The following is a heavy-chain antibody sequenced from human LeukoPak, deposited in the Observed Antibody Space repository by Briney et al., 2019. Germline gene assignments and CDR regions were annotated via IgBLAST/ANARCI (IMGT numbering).Heavy chain of an antibody. CDR2: INYSGRT. Sequence: SETLSLTCTVSGDSISSSDYYWGWIRQPPGKGLEWIALINYSGRTFYNPSLKSRVTISVDMSRNQFSLNLNSVTAADTAVYYCARRRKDLNWFDPWGQGTLVTVSS. J-gene: IGHJ5*02. V-gene: IGHV4-39*01. CDR1: GDSISSSDYY. CDR3: ARRRKDLNWFDP.